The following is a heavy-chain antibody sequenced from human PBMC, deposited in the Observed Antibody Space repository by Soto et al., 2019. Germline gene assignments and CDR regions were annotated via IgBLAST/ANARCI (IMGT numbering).Heavy chain of an antibody. CDR3: ARLTPPNYYDSSGYPDY. V-gene: IGHV1-18*01. D-gene: IGHD3-22*01. CDR2: ISAYNGNT. J-gene: IGHJ4*02. Sequence: GASVKVSCKASGYTFTSYGISWVRQAPGQGLEWMGWISAYNGNTNYAQKLQGRVTMTTDTSTSTAYMELRSLRSDDTAVYYCARLTPPNYYDSSGYPDYWGQGTLVTVSS. CDR1: GYTFTSYG.